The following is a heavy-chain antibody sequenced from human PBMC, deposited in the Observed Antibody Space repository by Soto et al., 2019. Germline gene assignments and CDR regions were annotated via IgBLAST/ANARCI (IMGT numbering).Heavy chain of an antibody. V-gene: IGHV1-18*01. CDR1: GYTFTSYG. Sequence: GASVKVSCKASGYTFTSYGISWVRQAPGQGLEWMGWISAYNGNTNYAQKLQGRVTMTTDTSTSTAYMELRSLRSDDTAVYYCARDLVHCSGYYYCKAAFDPWGQGTLVTVSS. CDR3: ARDLVHCSGYYYCKAAFDP. J-gene: IGHJ5*02. D-gene: IGHD3-22*01. CDR2: ISAYNGNT.